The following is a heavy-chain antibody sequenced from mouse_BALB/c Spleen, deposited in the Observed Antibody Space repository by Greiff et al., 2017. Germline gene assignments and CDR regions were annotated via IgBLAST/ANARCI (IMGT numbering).Heavy chain of an antibody. CDR2: IDPANGNT. V-gene: IGHV14-3*02. Sequence: DVQLQESGAELVKPGASVKLSCTASGFNIKDTYMHWVKQRPEQGLEWIGRIDPANGNTKYDPKFQGKATITADTSSNTAYLQLSSLTSEDTAVYYCAMGPDGYSPFAYWGQGTLVTVSA. J-gene: IGHJ3*01. CDR3: AMGPDGYSPFAY. D-gene: IGHD2-3*01. CDR1: GFNIKDTY.